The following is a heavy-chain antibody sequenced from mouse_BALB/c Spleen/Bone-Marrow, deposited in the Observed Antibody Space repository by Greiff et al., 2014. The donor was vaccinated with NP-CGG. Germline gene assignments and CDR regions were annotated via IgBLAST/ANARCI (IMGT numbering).Heavy chain of an antibody. CDR3: VREDGHLHYYSMDY. V-gene: IGHV2-9*02. CDR2: IWAGGST. CDR1: GFSLTSYG. Sequence: QVQLKESGPGLEAPSQSLSITCTVSGFSLTSYGVHWVRQPPGKGLEWLGVIWAGGSTNYNSALMSRLSISKDNSKSQVFLKMNSLQTDDTAMYYCVREDGHLHYYSMDYWGQGTSVTVSS. J-gene: IGHJ4*01. D-gene: IGHD2-3*01.